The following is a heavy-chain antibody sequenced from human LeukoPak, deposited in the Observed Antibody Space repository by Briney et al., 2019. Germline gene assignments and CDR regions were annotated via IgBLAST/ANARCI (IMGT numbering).Heavy chain of an antibody. CDR1: GGSISSNNYY. V-gene: IGHV4-39*07. CDR2: IYYSGST. J-gene: IGHJ3*02. D-gene: IGHD3-9*01. CDR3: AREGHVLRYFDFRDAFDI. Sequence: SETLSLTCTVSGGSISSNNYYWGWIRQPPGKGLEWIGSIYYSGSTYYNPSLKGRVTISVDTSKNQFSLKLSSVTAADTAVYYCAREGHVLRYFDFRDAFDIWGQGTMVTVSS.